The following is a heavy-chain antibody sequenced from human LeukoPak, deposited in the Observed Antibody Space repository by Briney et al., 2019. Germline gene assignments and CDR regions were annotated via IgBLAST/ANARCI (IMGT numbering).Heavy chain of an antibody. CDR1: GFTFSSYG. J-gene: IGHJ6*03. D-gene: IGHD3-10*01. CDR3: ARITRSLGVVRGVHYYYYMDV. CDR2: IRYDGSNK. V-gene: IGHV3-30*02. Sequence: GGSLRLSCAASGFTFSSYGMHWVRQAPGKGLEWVAFIRYDGSNKYYADSVKGRFTISRDSAKNSLYLQMNSLRAEDTAVYYCARITRSLGVVRGVHYYYYMDVWGKGTTVTISS.